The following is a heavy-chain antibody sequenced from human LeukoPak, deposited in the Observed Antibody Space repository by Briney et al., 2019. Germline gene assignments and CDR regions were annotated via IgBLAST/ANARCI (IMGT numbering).Heavy chain of an antibody. CDR2: ISSSGSSI. V-gene: IGHV3-11*04. CDR1: GFTFSDYY. Sequence: GGSLRLSCTASGFTFSDYYMSWIRQTPGKGLEWVAYISSSGSSIYYADSVKGRFTVSRDNAKISFSLQMNSLRAEDTAVYYCAGSRDGYNRPPDYWGQGTLVTVSS. CDR3: AGSRDGYNRPPDY. D-gene: IGHD5-24*01. J-gene: IGHJ4*02.